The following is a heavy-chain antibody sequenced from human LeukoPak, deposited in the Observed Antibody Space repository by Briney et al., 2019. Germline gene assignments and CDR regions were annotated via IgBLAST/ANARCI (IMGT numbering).Heavy chain of an antibody. CDR3: ARDLIDYDFWSGYFS. CDR1: GFTFSSYA. CDR2: ISGSGGST. V-gene: IGHV3-23*01. Sequence: GGSLRLSCAASGFTFSSYAMSWVRQAPGKGLEWVSAISGSGGSTYYADSVKGRFTISRDNSKNTLYLQMNSLRAEDTAVYYCARDLIDYDFWSGYFSWGQGTLVTVSS. J-gene: IGHJ5*02. D-gene: IGHD3-3*01.